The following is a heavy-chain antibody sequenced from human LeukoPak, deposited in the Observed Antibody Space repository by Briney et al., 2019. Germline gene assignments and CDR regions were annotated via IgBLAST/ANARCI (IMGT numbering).Heavy chain of an antibody. Sequence: GGSLRLSCAASGFTFSSYSMNWVRQAPGKGLEWVSSISSSSSYIYYADSVKGRFTISRDNAKNSLYLQMNSLRAEDTAMYYCARAKQRSISCYAPGYWGQGTLVTVSS. J-gene: IGHJ4*02. D-gene: IGHD2-2*01. CDR1: GFTFSSYS. V-gene: IGHV3-21*01. CDR3: ARAKQRSISCYAPGY. CDR2: ISSSSSYI.